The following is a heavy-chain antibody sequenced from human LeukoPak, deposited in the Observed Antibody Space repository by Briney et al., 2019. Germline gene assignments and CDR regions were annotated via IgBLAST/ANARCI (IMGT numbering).Heavy chain of an antibody. V-gene: IGHV3-48*01. Sequence: GGSLRLSCAASGFTFSTNSMNWVRQAPGKGLEWVSYISSSSGDIKYADSVKGRFTISRDNAKNSLYLQMNSLRAEDTAIYYCAKGNVIVVVDYIGGQGTLVTVSS. CDR1: GFTFSTNS. CDR3: AKGNVIVVVDYI. D-gene: IGHD3-22*01. CDR2: ISSSSGDI. J-gene: IGHJ4*02.